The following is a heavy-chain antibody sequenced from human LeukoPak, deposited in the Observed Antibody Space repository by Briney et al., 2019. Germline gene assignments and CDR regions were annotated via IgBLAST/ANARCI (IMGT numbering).Heavy chain of an antibody. Sequence: GGSLRLSCAASGFTFSNAWMSWVRQAPGKGLEWVGRIKSKTDGGTTDYAAPVKGRFTISRDDSKNTLYLQMNSLKTEDTAVYYCTTDLGFWSGYYNGYWGQGTLVTVSS. CDR1: GFTFSNAW. D-gene: IGHD3-3*01. CDR3: TTDLGFWSGYYNGY. V-gene: IGHV3-15*01. CDR2: IKSKTDGGTT. J-gene: IGHJ4*02.